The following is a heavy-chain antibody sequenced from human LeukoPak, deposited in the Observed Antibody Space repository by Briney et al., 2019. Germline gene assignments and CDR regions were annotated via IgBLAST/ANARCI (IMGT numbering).Heavy chain of an antibody. V-gene: IGHV4-4*07. CDR3: ARGGSAYHEYYFGS. J-gene: IGHJ4*02. CDR1: GGSVNTYY. D-gene: IGHD3-22*01. CDR2: IYISGIT. Sequence: PSETLSLTCTVSGGSVNTYYWSWIRQPAGKGLEWIGRIYISGITNYNPSLKSRVTMSVDTSKNQFSLNLSSVSAADTAVYYCARGGSAYHEYYFGSWGQGTLVTVSS.